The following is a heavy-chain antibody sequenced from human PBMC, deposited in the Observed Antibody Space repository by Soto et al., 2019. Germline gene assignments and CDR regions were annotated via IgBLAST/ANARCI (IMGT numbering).Heavy chain of an antibody. CDR2: IKSKTDGGTT. J-gene: IGHJ4*02. CDR3: TFRGVGATSGFDY. D-gene: IGHD1-26*01. CDR1: GFTFSNAW. V-gene: IGHV3-15*07. Sequence: EVQLVESGGGLVKPGGSLRLSCAASGFTFSNAWMNWVRQAPGKGLEWVGRIKSKTDGGTTDYAAPVKGRFTISRDDLKNTLYLQMNSLKTEDTAVYYCTFRGVGATSGFDYWGQGTLVTVSS.